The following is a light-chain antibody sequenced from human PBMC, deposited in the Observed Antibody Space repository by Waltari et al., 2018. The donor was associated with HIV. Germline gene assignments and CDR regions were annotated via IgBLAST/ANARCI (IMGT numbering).Light chain of an antibody. CDR2: GTS. Sequence: EILMTQSPATLSFSTGERAPLSCRASQSVNSNLAWYQQKPGQTPRLLIYGTSTRATDIPARFSGSGSGTEFTLTISSLQSEDFAVYYCHHYNNWRETFGQGTKVEIK. CDR3: HHYNNWRET. CDR1: QSVNSN. V-gene: IGKV3-15*01. J-gene: IGKJ1*01.